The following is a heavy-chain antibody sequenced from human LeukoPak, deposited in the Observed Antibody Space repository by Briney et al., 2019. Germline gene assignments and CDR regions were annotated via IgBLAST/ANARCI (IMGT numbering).Heavy chain of an antibody. D-gene: IGHD5-18*01. J-gene: IGHJ6*03. CDR1: GYTFTSYY. Sequence: ASVKVSCKASGYTFTSYYMHWVRQAPGQGLGWMGIINPSGGSTSYAQKFQGRVTMTRDTSTSTVYMELSSLRSEDTAVYYCARDNGGTAMAYYYYYYMDVWGKGTTVTISS. CDR2: INPSGGST. V-gene: IGHV1-46*01. CDR3: ARDNGGTAMAYYYYYYMDV.